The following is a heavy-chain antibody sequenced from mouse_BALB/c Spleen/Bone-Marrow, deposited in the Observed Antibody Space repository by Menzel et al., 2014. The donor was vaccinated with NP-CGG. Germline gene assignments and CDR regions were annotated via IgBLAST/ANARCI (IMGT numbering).Heavy chain of an antibody. CDR1: GFTFSSYG. V-gene: IGHV5-6*01. J-gene: IGHJ2*01. D-gene: IGHD2-10*01. CDR3: ARGGGAYYGNYWFAY. CDR2: ISSGGSYT. Sequence: EVKLVESGGDLVKPGGSLKLSCAASGFTFSSYGMSWVRQTPDKRLEWVATISSGGSYTYYPDSVKGRFTISRDNAKNTLYLQMSSLKSEDTAMYYCARGGGAYYGNYWFAYWGQGTTLTVSS.